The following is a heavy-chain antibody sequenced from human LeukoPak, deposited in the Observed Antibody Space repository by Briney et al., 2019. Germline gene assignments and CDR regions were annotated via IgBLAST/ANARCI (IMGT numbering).Heavy chain of an antibody. V-gene: IGHV4-34*01. J-gene: IGHJ6*02. CDR2: INHSGST. D-gene: IGHD4/OR15-4a*01. Sequence: PSETLSLTCAVYGGSFSGYYWSWIRQPPGKGLEWIGEINHSGSTNYNPSLKSRVTISVDTSKNQFPLKLSSVTAADTAVYYCARGLTYYGMDVWGQGTTVTVSS. CDR3: ARGLTYYGMDV. CDR1: GGSFSGYY.